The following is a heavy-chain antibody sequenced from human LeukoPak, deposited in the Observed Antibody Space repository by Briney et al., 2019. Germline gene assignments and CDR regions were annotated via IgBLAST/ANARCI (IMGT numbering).Heavy chain of an antibody. CDR1: DFTFTNYG. CDR2: ISADNGDT. V-gene: IGHV1-18*01. D-gene: IGHD1-26*01. J-gene: IGHJ6*02. CDR3: ARLSRELTVLQYGLDV. Sequence: ASVKVSCKASDFTFTNYGVSWVRQAPGQGLEWVGWISADNGDTHYAQKVQGRVTLTRDTSTNTAYMEMRDLRSDDTAVYYCARLSRELTVLQYGLDVWGQGTTV.